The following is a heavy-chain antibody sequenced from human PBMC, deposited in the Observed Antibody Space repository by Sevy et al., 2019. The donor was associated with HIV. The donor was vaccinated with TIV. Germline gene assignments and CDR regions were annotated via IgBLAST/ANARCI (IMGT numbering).Heavy chain of an antibody. J-gene: IGHJ6*02. D-gene: IGHD2-2*01. Sequence: GGSLRLSCAASGFTFSGYAMNWVRQAPGKGLEWVSAINGKGRSTHYADSVEGRFTISRDNSKNTLYLQMNSLRAEDTAVYDCAKTINSGGGVVPAANYYYYGLDVWGQGTTVTVSS. CDR1: GFTFSGYA. V-gene: IGHV3-23*01. CDR2: INGKGRST. CDR3: AKTINSGGGVVPAANYYYYGLDV.